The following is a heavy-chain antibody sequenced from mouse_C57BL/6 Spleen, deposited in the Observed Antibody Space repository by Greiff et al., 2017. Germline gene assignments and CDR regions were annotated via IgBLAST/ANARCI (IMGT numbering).Heavy chain of an antibody. V-gene: IGHV14-1*01. J-gene: IGHJ2*01. D-gene: IGHD2-2*01. CDR2: IDPEDGDT. Sequence: VQLKESGAELVRPGASVKLSCTASGFNIKDYSMHWVKQRPEQGLEWIGRIDPEDGDTEYAPKFKGKATMTADTSSNTAYLQLSSLTSEDTAVYCCTALMVTTGGFDYWGQGTTLTVSS. CDR3: TALMVTTGGFDY. CDR1: GFNIKDYS.